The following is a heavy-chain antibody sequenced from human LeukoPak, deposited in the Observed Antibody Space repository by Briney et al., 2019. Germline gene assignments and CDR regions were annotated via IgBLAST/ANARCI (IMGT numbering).Heavy chain of an antibody. V-gene: IGHV4-39*07. CDR3: AREIAVAGRRRAFDI. Sequence: KTSETLSLTCTVSGGSISSYYWGWIRQPPGKGLEWIGSIYYSGSTYYNPSLKSRVTISVDTSKNQFSLKLSSVTAADTAVYYCAREIAVAGRRRAFDIWGQGTMVTVSS. J-gene: IGHJ3*02. CDR1: GGSISSYY. CDR2: IYYSGST. D-gene: IGHD6-19*01.